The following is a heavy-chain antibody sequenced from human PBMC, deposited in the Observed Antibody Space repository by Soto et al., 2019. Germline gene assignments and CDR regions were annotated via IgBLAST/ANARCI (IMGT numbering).Heavy chain of an antibody. Sequence: SEPLSLTCAVYGGSFSGYYWSWIRQPPGKGLEWIGEINHSGSTNYNPSLKSRVTISVDTSKNQFSLKLSSVTAADTAVYYCARRASSGWNPFDYWGQGTLVTVSS. J-gene: IGHJ4*02. V-gene: IGHV4-34*01. CDR1: GGSFSGYY. D-gene: IGHD6-19*01. CDR2: INHSGST. CDR3: ARRASSGWNPFDY.